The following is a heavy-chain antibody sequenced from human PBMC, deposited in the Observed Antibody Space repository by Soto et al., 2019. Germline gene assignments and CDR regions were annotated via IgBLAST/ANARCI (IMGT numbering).Heavy chain of an antibody. D-gene: IGHD3-10*01. CDR3: AQSMVRGVTEAY. J-gene: IGHJ4*02. CDR1: GFTFSSYA. CDR2: ISGSGGST. V-gene: IGHV3-23*01. Sequence: GGSLRLSCAASGFTFSSYAMSWVRQAPGKGLEWVSAISGSGGSTYYADSVKGRFTISRDNSKNTLYLQMNSLRAEDTAVYYCAQSMVRGVTEAYWGQGTLVTVSS.